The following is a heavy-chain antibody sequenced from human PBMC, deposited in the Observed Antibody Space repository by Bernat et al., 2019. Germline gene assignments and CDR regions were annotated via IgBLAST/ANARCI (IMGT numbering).Heavy chain of an antibody. J-gene: IGHJ6*03. D-gene: IGHD3-10*01. CDR3: AKDQGYYYGSAYYYMDV. CDR1: GFTFEDYA. V-gene: IGHV3-43*02. Sequence: GGGGGQPGGSRRLSCAASGFTFEDYAMHWVRQAPGKGLEWVSLISGDGGSTYYADSVKGRFTISRDNSKNSLYLQMNSLRTEDTALYYCAKDQGYYYGSAYYYMDVWGKGTTVTVSS. CDR2: ISGDGGST.